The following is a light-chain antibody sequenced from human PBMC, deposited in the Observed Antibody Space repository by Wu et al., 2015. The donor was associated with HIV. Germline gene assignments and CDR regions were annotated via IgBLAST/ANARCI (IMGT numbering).Light chain of an antibody. V-gene: IGKV3-20*01. CDR3: QQYGSSPPVT. Sequence: EIVLTQSPGTLSLSAGERATLSCRASQSVSSNYLAWYQQKPGQAPRLLTYDASNRATGIPDRFSGSGSGTDFTLTISRLEPEDFAVYYCQQYGSSPPVTFGQGTRLEIK. J-gene: IGKJ5*01. CDR2: DAS. CDR1: QSVSSNY.